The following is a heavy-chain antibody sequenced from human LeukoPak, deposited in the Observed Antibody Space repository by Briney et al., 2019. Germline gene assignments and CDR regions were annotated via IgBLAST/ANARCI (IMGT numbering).Heavy chain of an antibody. V-gene: IGHV3-30-3*01. CDR2: ISYDGSNK. D-gene: IGHD6-19*01. Sequence: WASVKLSCKASGYIFSNYDINWVRQATGQGLEWVAVISYDGSNKYYADSVKGRFTISRDNSKNTLYLQMNSLRAEETAVYHCARARPYSSASDAFDYWGQGTLVTVSS. CDR3: ARARPYSSASDAFDY. CDR1: GYIFSNYD. J-gene: IGHJ4*02.